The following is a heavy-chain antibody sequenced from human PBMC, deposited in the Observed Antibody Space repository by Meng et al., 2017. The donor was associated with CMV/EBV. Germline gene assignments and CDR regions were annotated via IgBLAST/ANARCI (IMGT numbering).Heavy chain of an antibody. CDR3: ARGFSITALSDY. D-gene: IGHD1-14*01. J-gene: IGHJ4*02. CDR2: ISSSSSYI. Sequence: GESLKISCAASEFTFSSYSMNWVRQAPGKGLEWVSSISSSSSYIYYADSVKGRFTISRDNAKNSLYLQMNSLRAEDTAVYYCARGFSITALSDYWGQGTLVTVS. CDR1: EFTFSSYS. V-gene: IGHV3-21*01.